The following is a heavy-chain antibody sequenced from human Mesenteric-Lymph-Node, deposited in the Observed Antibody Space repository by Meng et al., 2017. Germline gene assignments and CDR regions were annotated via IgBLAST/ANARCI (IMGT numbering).Heavy chain of an antibody. CDR1: GYTFTSYG. V-gene: IGHV1-18*01. Sequence: ASVKVSCKASGYTFTSYGISWVRQAPGQGLEWMGWISAYNGNTNYAQKLQGRVTMTTDTSTSTAYMELRSLRSDDTAVYYCARGGGRYDILTGYYLDSYYYYGMDVWGQGTTVTVSS. CDR3: ARGGGRYDILTGYYLDSYYYYGMDV. CDR2: ISAYNGNT. D-gene: IGHD3-9*01. J-gene: IGHJ6*02.